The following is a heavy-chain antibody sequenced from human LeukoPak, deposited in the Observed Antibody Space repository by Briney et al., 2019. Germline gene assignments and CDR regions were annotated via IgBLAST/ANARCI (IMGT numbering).Heavy chain of an antibody. V-gene: IGHV3-23*01. Sequence: PGGSLRLSCAASGFTFGDHGMSWVRQAPGKGLEWVSSITTTGGTSFYADSVKGRFTISRDNSDNMLYLILSSLRAGDTATYYCARRKYGPGYYLDYWGQGNTVTVSS. D-gene: IGHD2-8*02. CDR1: GFTFGDHG. CDR2: ITTTGGTS. CDR3: ARRKYGPGYYLDY. J-gene: IGHJ4*02.